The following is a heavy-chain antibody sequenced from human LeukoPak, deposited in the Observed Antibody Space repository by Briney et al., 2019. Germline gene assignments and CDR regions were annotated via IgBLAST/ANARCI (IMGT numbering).Heavy chain of an antibody. Sequence: PSETLSLTCTVSGGSISSYYWSWIRQPPGKGLEWIGYIYYSGSTNYNPSLKSRVTISVDTSKNQFSLKLSSVTAADTAVYYCARVGGYSSGWVYFDYWGQGTLVTVSS. CDR3: ARVGGYSSGWVYFDY. D-gene: IGHD6-19*01. CDR2: IYYSGST. J-gene: IGHJ4*02. CDR1: GGSISSYY. V-gene: IGHV4-59*01.